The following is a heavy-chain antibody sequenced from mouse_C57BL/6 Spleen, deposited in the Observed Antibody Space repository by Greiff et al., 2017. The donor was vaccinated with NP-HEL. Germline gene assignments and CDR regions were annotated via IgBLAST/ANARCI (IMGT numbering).Heavy chain of an antibody. CDR2: IHPNSGST. D-gene: IGHD2-4*01. J-gene: IGHJ3*01. Sequence: QVQLQQPGAELVRPGTSVKLSCKASGYTFTSYWMHWVKQRPGQGLEWIGMIHPNSGSTNYNEKFKSKATLTVDKSSSTAYMQLSSLTSEDSAVYYCARGRVYYDYGGFAYWGQGTLVTVSA. CDR1: GYTFTSYW. V-gene: IGHV1-64*01. CDR3: ARGRVYYDYGGFAY.